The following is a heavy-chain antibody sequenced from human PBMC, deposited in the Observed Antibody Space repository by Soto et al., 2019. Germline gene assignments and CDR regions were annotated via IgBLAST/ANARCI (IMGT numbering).Heavy chain of an antibody. CDR2: INHSGST. V-gene: IGHV4-34*01. CDR1: SYAGEP. J-gene: IGHJ4*02. CDR3: ARGAGAFDY. Sequence: SETLSLTCAVWSYAGEPRSWIRQPPGKGLEWIGEINHSGSTNYNPSLKSRVTISVDTSKNQFSLKLSSVTAADTAVYYCARGAGAFDYWGQGTLVTVSS.